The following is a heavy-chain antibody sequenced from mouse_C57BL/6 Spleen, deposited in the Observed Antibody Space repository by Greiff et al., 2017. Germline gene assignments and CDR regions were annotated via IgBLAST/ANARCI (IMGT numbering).Heavy chain of an antibody. CDR1: GFTFTDYY. Sequence: EVKLVESGPVLVKPGPSVKISCKASGFTFTDYYMHWVKQSHGKSLEWIGLVYPYNGGTSYNQKFKGKATLTVDTSSSTAYMELNSLTSEDSAVYYCARGTTTVVAPYYAMDYWGQGTSVTVSS. CDR3: ARGTTTVVAPYYAMDY. V-gene: IGHV1-36*01. CDR2: VYPYNGGT. D-gene: IGHD1-1*01. J-gene: IGHJ4*01.